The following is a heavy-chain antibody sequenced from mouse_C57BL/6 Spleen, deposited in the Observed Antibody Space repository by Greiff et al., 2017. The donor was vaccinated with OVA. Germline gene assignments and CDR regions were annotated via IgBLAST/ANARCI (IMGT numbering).Heavy chain of an antibody. D-gene: IGHD1-1*01. CDR3: ARLDYYYGSSEDYYAMDY. CDR2: INPNNGGT. Sequence: EVQLQQSGPELVKPGASVKMSCKASGYTFTDYNMPWVKQSHGKSLEWIGYINPNNGGTSYNQKFKGKASLTVNKSSSTAYMELRSLTSEDSAVYYCARLDYYYGSSEDYYAMDYWGQGTSVTVSS. CDR1: GYTFTDYN. J-gene: IGHJ4*01. V-gene: IGHV1-22*01.